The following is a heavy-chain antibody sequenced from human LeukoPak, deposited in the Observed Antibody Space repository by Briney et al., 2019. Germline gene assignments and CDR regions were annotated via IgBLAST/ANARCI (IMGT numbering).Heavy chain of an antibody. D-gene: IGHD1-26*01. J-gene: IGHJ4*02. V-gene: IGHV3-7*01. Sequence: QPGGSLRLSCAASGFTFSTYWMSWVRQAPGKGLEWVANIKQDGSEKYYVDSVKGRFTISRDNAKNSLYLQMNSLRAEDTAVYYCARDKIVGATTFDYWGQGTLVTVSS. CDR3: ARDKIVGATTFDY. CDR2: IKQDGSEK. CDR1: GFTFSTYW.